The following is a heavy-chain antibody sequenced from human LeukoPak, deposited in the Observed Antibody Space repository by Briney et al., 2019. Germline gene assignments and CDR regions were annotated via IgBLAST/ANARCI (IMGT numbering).Heavy chain of an antibody. CDR3: ARGLGVVPAAIRGWFDP. V-gene: IGHV5-51*01. Sequence: KPGESLKISCKGSGYSFTSHWIGWVRQMPGKGLEWMGIIYPGDSDTRYSPSFQGQVTISADKSISTAYLQWSSLKASDAAMYYCARGLGVVPAAIRGWFDPWGQGTLVTVFS. CDR2: IYPGDSDT. CDR1: GYSFTSHW. D-gene: IGHD2-2*02. J-gene: IGHJ5*02.